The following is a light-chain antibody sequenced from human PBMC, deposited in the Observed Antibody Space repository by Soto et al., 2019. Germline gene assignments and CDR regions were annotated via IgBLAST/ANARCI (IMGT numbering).Light chain of an antibody. CDR2: GVS. V-gene: IGKV3-20*01. CDR1: QSLGSNS. CDR3: QQYGNSPIT. J-gene: IGKJ5*01. Sequence: ETVLTQSPGTLSLSPGETATLSCRASQSLGSNSLVWYQQKPGQPPRLLISGVSNRATDIPDRLSGSGSGTDFTLTITRLESEDFAVYACQQYGNSPITFGQGTRLEIK.